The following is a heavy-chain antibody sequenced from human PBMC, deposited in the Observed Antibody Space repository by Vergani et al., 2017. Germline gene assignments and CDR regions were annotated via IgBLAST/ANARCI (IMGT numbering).Heavy chain of an antibody. CDR1: GFTSSYYS. CDR2: ISYDGTQK. V-gene: IGHV3-30*03. J-gene: IGHJ1*01. D-gene: IGHD6-19*01. Sequence: QVHLVESGGGVVQPGRSLRLSCVVSGFTSSYYSMHWVRQAPGKGLEWVAVISYDGTQKYYADSVKGRFTISRDNSKSTLYLQMNSLRTEDTAVYYCATKSSGILGWQIGFFREWGQGTLVTVSS. CDR3: ATKSSGILGWQIGFFRE.